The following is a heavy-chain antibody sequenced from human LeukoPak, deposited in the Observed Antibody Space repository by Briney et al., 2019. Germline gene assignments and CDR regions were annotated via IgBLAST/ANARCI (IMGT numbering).Heavy chain of an antibody. CDR2: IYYSGGT. CDR1: GGSISSYY. D-gene: IGHD5-18*01. J-gene: IGHJ6*02. V-gene: IGHV4-59*08. Sequence: SETLSLTCTVSGGSISSYYWSWIRQPPGKGLEWIGYIYYSGGTNYNPSLKSRVTISVDTSKNQFSLKLGSVTAADTAVYYCARHGTAKVYYYYGMDVWGQGTTVTVSS. CDR3: ARHGTAKVYYYYGMDV.